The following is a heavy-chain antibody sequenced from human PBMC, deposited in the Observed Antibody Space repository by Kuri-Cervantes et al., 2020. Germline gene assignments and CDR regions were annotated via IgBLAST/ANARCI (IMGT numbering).Heavy chain of an antibody. V-gene: IGHV3-11*04. CDR3: ARSKWLHAIGVFDI. CDR1: GFTFSNHY. Sequence: GESLKISCEASGFTFSNHYMSWIRQAPGKGLEWVSYISSSGSTIYYADSMKGRFTISRDNAKNSLYLQMNSLRAEDTAVYYCARSKWLHAIGVFDIWGQGTMVTVSS. CDR2: ISSSGSTI. D-gene: IGHD3-22*01. J-gene: IGHJ3*02.